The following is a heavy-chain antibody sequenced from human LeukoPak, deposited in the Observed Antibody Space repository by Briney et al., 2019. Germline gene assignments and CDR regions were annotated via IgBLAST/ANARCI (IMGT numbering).Heavy chain of an antibody. V-gene: IGHV1-69*01. CDR3: ARTQSVGAAADPDY. Sequence: GSSVKVSCKVSGGTFSKYGFSWVRLAPGQGLEWMGGIIPIFGITEYAQNFQGRVTITADESTSIVYMELSPLRSEDTAVYYCARTQSVGAAADPDYWGQGTLVTVSS. D-gene: IGHD6-13*01. CDR1: GGTFSKYG. J-gene: IGHJ4*02. CDR2: IIPIFGIT.